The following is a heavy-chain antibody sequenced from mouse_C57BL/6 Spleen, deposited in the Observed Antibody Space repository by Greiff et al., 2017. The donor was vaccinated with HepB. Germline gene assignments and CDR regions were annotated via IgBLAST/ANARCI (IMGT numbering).Heavy chain of an antibody. CDR2: INPSNGGT. CDR3: ARRGLVEAMDY. V-gene: IGHV1-53*01. CDR1: GYTFTSYW. J-gene: IGHJ4*01. D-gene: IGHD3-3*01. Sequence: QVQLQQPGTELVKPGASVKLSCKVSGYTFTSYWMYWVKQRSGQGLEWIGNINPSNGGTNYNEKFKSKATLTVDKSSSTAYMQLSSLTSEDSAVYYCARRGLVEAMDYWGQGTSVTVSS.